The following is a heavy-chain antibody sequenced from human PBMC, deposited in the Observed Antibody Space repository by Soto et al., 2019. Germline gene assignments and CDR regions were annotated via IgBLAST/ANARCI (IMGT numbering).Heavy chain of an antibody. V-gene: IGHV4-59*01. J-gene: IGHJ5*02. CDR3: ARASSGLRYFDWLSGFDP. Sequence: ETLSLTCTVSGGSISSYYWSWIRQPPGKGLEWIGYIYYSGSTNYNPSLKSRVTISVDTSKNQFSLKLSSVTAADTAVYYCARASSGLRYFDWLSGFDPWGQGTLVTVSS. CDR1: GGSISSYY. CDR2: IYYSGST. D-gene: IGHD3-9*01.